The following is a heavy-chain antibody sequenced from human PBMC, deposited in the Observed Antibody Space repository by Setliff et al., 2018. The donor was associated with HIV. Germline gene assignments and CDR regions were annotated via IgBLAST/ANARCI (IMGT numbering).Heavy chain of an antibody. D-gene: IGHD3-3*01. J-gene: IGHJ4*02. Sequence: ASVKVSCKASGYTFTDYGISWVRQAPGQGLEWMGWISGYKGNTNYAQKLQGRVTMTTDTSTSTDYMELSSLRSEDTAVYYCAREVGITVFGVVGYFDYWGQGTLVTVSS. CDR1: GYTFTDYG. CDR3: AREVGITVFGVVGYFDY. CDR2: ISGYKGNT. V-gene: IGHV1-18*01.